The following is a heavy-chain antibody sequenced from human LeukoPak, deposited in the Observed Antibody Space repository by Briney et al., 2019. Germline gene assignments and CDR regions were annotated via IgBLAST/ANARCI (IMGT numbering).Heavy chain of an antibody. Sequence: GSLRLPCAASGLTVSSNYMSWVRQAPGKALEWVSVIYSGGSTYYADSVKGRFTISRDHSKNTLYLQMTSLRAEDTAVYYCAREFPPDHWGEGTLVTVSS. V-gene: IGHV3-53*05. D-gene: IGHD2-21*01. CDR1: GLTVSSNY. CDR2: IYSGGST. J-gene: IGHJ4*02. CDR3: AREFPPDH.